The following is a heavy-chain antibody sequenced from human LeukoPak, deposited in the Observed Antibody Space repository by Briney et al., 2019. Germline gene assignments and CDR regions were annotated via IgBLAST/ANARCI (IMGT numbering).Heavy chain of an antibody. J-gene: IGHJ3*02. CDR2: INHSGST. V-gene: IGHV4-34*01. D-gene: IGHD5-12*01. CDR3: ARGGRWLDAFDI. CDR1: GGSLSGYY. Sequence: SETLSLTCAVYGGSLSGYYWSWIRQAPGKGLEWIGEINHSGSTNYNPSLKSRVTISVDTSKNQFSLKLSSVTAADTAVYYCARGGRWLDAFDIWGQGTMVTVSS.